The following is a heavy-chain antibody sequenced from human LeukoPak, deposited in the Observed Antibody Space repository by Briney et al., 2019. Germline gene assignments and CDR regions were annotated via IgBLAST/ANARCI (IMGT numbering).Heavy chain of an antibody. J-gene: IGHJ4*02. D-gene: IGHD6-19*01. CDR2: INSDGSST. CDR1: GFTFSSYW. CDR3: ARAQWLDSFDY. Sequence: GGSLRLSWAASGFTFSSYWMHWVRQAPGKGLVWVSRINSDGSSTSYADSVKGRFTISRDNAKNTLYLQMNSLRDEDTAVYYCARAQWLDSFDYWGQGTLVTVSS. V-gene: IGHV3-74*01.